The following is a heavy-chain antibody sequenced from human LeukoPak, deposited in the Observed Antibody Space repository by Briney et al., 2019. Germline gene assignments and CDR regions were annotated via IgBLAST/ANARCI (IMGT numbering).Heavy chain of an antibody. J-gene: IGHJ4*02. CDR3: ARDLSITIVRAPFY. V-gene: IGHV1-2*02. Sequence: ASVKVSCKASANTLTGYYMHWVRQAPGQGLEWMGWINPKSGGTNYAQKFQGRVTMTRDTSISTAFMELSRLRSDDTAVYYCARDLSITIVRAPFYWGPGTPVTVSS. CDR2: INPKSGGT. D-gene: IGHD3-10*01. CDR1: ANTLTGYY.